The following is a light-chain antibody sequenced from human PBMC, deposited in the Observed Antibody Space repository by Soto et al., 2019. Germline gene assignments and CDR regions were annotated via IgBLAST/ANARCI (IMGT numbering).Light chain of an antibody. Sequence: EIVLTQSPGTLSLSPGERATLSCRASQSVSVNSLAWYQQKGGQAPRLLIYAASTRATGVPDRFSGSGSGTDFALTISRLETEDFAVYYCQQYNNWPPYTFGQGTKLEIK. V-gene: IGKV3-20*01. CDR1: QSVSVNS. J-gene: IGKJ2*01. CDR2: AAS. CDR3: QQYNNWPPYT.